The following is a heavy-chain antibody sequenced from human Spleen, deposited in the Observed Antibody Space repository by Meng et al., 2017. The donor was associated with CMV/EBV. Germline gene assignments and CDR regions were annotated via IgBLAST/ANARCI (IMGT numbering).Heavy chain of an antibody. D-gene: IGHD5-18*01. CDR3: AKDKGYSYGPADY. CDR1: QYSFSHYW. Sequence: CTASQYSFSHYWMSWVRQAPGKGLEWVANIKDDGSEKYYVDSVKGRFTISRDNAKNSLYLQMSSLRVGDTAVYYCAKDKGYSYGPADYWGQGTLVTVSS. V-gene: IGHV3-7*01. J-gene: IGHJ4*02. CDR2: IKDDGSEK.